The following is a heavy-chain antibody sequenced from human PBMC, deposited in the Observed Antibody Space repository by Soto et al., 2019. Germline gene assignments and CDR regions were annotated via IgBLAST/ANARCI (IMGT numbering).Heavy chain of an antibody. V-gene: IGHV3-13*01. CDR1: GGSISSSNW. Sequence: ETLSLTCAVSGGSISSSNWWSWVRQPPGKGLEWVAAISTAGDTYYLGSVKGRFTISREDAKNSLSLQMNSLRVGDTAVYYCARGGDRFDGMDVWGQGTTVTVSS. D-gene: IGHD3-16*01. CDR3: ARGGDRFDGMDV. J-gene: IGHJ6*02. CDR2: ISTAGDT.